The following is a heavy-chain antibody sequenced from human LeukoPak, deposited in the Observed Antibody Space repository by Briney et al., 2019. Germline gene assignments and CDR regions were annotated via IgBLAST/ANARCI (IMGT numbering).Heavy chain of an antibody. CDR1: GFTFSSYW. CDR2: INSDGSST. CDR3: ARDSTYCYDSSGYYYGTGNFDY. Sequence: GGSLRLSCAASGFTFSSYWMHWVRQAPGKGLVWVSRINSDGSSTSYADSVKGRFTISRDNAKNTLYLQMNSLRAEDTAVYYCARDSTYCYDSSGYYYGTGNFDYWGQGTLVTVSS. J-gene: IGHJ4*02. D-gene: IGHD3-22*01. V-gene: IGHV3-74*01.